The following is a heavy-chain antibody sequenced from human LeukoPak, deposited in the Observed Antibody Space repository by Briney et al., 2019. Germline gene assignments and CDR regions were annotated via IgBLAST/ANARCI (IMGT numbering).Heavy chain of an antibody. CDR2: INHSGST. V-gene: IGHV4-34*01. D-gene: IGHD2-15*01. CDR3: ARQVVAASYYFDS. CDR1: GGSFSGYY. Sequence: PSETLSLTCAVYGGSFSGYYWSWIRQPPGKGLEWIGEINHSGSTNYNPSLQSRVTISVDTSKNQFSLRLSSVTAADTAVYYCARQVVAASYYFDSWGQGTLVTVSS. J-gene: IGHJ4*02.